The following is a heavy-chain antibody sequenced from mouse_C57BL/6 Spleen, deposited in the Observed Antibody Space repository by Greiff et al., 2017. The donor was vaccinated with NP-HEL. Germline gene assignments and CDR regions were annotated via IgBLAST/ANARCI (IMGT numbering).Heavy chain of an antibody. V-gene: IGHV14-4*01. CDR2: IDPENGDT. J-gene: IGHJ3*01. CDR1: GFNIKDDY. D-gene: IGHD1-1*01. Sequence: VQLQQSGAELVRPGASVKLSCTASGFNIKDDYMHWVKQRPEQGLEWIGWIDPENGDTEYASKFQGKATITADTSSNTAYLQLSSLTSEDTAVYYCTTSLLLRSFAYWGQGTLVTVSA. CDR3: TTSLLLRSFAY.